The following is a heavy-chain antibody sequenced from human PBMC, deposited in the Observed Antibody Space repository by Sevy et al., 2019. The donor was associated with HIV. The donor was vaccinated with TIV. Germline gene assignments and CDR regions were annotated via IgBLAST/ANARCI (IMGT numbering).Heavy chain of an antibody. D-gene: IGHD5-18*01. Sequence: SGSLRLSCAASGFAFSSYTMNWVRRAPGKGLEWVSYISSGSRSIYYADSVKGRFTISRDNAKNLLYMHMNSLRHEDTAVYFCARDSTETAALDFWGQGTLVIVSS. V-gene: IGHV3-48*02. J-gene: IGHJ4*02. CDR2: ISSGSRSI. CDR1: GFAFSSYT. CDR3: ARDSTETAALDF.